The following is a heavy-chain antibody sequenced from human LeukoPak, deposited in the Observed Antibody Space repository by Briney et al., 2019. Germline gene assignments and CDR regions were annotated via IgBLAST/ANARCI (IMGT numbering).Heavy chain of an antibody. Sequence: ASVKVSRKTSGYTFTDYFLHWVRQAPGQGLEWMGWINPNSGGTNYAQKFQGRITMTRDTSISTAYMELSRLRSDDTAVYFCARDPYYGSRPYYYGMDVWGQGTTVTVSS. J-gene: IGHJ6*02. CDR3: ARDPYYGSRPYYYGMDV. CDR2: INPNSGGT. CDR1: GYTFTDYF. D-gene: IGHD3-3*01. V-gene: IGHV1-2*02.